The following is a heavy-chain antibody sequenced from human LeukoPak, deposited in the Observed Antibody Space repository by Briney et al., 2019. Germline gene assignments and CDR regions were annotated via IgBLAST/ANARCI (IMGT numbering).Heavy chain of an antibody. J-gene: IGHJ4*02. V-gene: IGHV4-59*01. Sequence: PSETLSLTCTVSGGSISSYYWSWIRQPPGKGLEWIGYIYYSGSTNYNPSLKSRVTILVDTSKNQFSLKLSSVTAADTAVYYCARVEGYCSSTSCYELIDYWGQGTLVTVSS. CDR2: IYYSGST. CDR1: GGSISSYY. D-gene: IGHD2-2*01. CDR3: ARVEGYCSSTSCYELIDY.